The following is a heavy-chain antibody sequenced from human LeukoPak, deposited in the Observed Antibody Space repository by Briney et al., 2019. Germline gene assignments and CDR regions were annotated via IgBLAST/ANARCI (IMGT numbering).Heavy chain of an antibody. Sequence: GGSLRLSCAASGFNFNTYTMNWVRQAPGKGLEWVSSISSDSSYIYYADAVHGRFTVSRDNAKNSLYLQMNSLRPEDTAVYFCARDRHVPGLYYYYMDVWGKGTTVTVSS. V-gene: IGHV3-21*01. CDR3: ARDRHVPGLYYYYMDV. CDR2: ISSDSSYI. CDR1: GFNFNTYT. J-gene: IGHJ6*03. D-gene: IGHD6-6*01.